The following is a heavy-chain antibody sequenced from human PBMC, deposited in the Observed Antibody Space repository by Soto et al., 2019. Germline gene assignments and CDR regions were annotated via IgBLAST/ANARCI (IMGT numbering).Heavy chain of an antibody. CDR2: INPNSVGT. CDR3: AREPMVRAEHGFDT. V-gene: IGHV1-2*02. CDR1: GYTFTGHY. D-gene: IGHD3-10*01. J-gene: IGHJ3*02. Sequence: GASVKVSCRASGYTFTGHYMHWVRQAPGQGLEWMGWINPNSVGTNYAQKFQGRVTMTRDTSISTAYMELSRLRSDDTAVYYCAREPMVRAEHGFDTFGQRKMVTFS.